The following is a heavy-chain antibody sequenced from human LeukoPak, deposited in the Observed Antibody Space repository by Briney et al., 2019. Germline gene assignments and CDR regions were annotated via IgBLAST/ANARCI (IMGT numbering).Heavy chain of an antibody. CDR2: INPNSGGT. Sequence: ASVKVSCKASGYTFTGYYMHWVRQAPGQGLEWTGWINPNSGGTNYAQKFQGRVTMTRDTSISTAYMELSRLRSDDTAVYYCATPRELANYYYYGMDVWGQGTTVTVSS. CDR3: ATPRELANYYYYGMDV. V-gene: IGHV1-2*02. CDR1: GYTFTGYY. J-gene: IGHJ6*02. D-gene: IGHD1-26*01.